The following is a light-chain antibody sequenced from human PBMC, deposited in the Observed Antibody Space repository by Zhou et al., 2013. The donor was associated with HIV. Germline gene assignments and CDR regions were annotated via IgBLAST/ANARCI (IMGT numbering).Light chain of an antibody. V-gene: IGKV3-20*01. J-gene: IGKJ4*01. Sequence: EIVLTQSPDTLSLSPGERATLSCRARQPISSNSFAWYQQKPGQSPRLLISGASSRATGIPDRFSGSGSGTDFTLTISRLEPEDFAVYFCQQYGSSPLTFGGGTKLEIK. CDR2: GAS. CDR1: QPISSNS. CDR3: QQYGSSPLT.